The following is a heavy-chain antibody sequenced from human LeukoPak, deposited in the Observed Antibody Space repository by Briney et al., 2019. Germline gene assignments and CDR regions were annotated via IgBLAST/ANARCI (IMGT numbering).Heavy chain of an antibody. J-gene: IGHJ4*02. CDR3: AKDLNSGSYYEDYFDY. Sequence: PGGSLRLSCEASGFTFSSYAMSWVRQAPGKGLEWVSAISGSGGSTYYADSVKGRFTISRDNSKNTLYLQMNSLRAEDTAVYYCAKDLNSGSYYEDYFDYWGQGTLVTVSS. D-gene: IGHD1-26*01. V-gene: IGHV3-23*01. CDR2: ISGSGGST. CDR1: GFTFSSYA.